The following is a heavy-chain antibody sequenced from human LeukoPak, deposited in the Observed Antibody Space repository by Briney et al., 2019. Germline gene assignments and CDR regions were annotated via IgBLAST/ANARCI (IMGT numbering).Heavy chain of an antibody. J-gene: IGHJ6*03. V-gene: IGHV4-38-2*02. CDR1: GYSISSDYY. CDR3: ARDRVGQQLVGRKYYYYYMDV. CDR2: VSHSGST. Sequence: SETLSLTCTVSGYSISSDYYWGWIRQPPGKGLEWIASVSHSGSTYYNPSLKSRVTISVDTSKNQFSLKLRSVTAADTAVYYCARDRVGQQLVGRKYYYYYMDVWGKGNTVTISS. D-gene: IGHD6-13*01.